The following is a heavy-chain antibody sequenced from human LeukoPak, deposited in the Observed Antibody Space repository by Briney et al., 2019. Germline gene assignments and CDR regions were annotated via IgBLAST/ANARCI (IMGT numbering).Heavy chain of an antibody. CDR2: IWYDGSDK. J-gene: IGHJ6*02. Sequence: LGRSLRLSCAASGLTFNTYGMNWVRQAPGKGLEWVAIIWYDGSDKYYAESVKGRFTISRDNSKNTMYLQVNSLRAEDTAVYYCARVGCTGGSCLAYNYYAMDVWGQGATVTVSS. V-gene: IGHV3-33*01. CDR1: GLTFNTYG. D-gene: IGHD2-15*01. CDR3: ARVGCTGGSCLAYNYYAMDV.